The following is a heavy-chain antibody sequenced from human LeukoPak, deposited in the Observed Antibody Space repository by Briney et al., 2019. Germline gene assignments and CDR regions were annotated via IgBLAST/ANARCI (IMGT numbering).Heavy chain of an antibody. J-gene: IGHJ3*02. CDR2: IYYSGRT. CDR3: ARDRSGSSSLNAFDI. CDR1: GGSISRGDNY. D-gene: IGHD3-10*01. Sequence: SETLSLTCTVSGGSISRGDNYWSWIRQYPGKGLECIGYIYYSGRTYYNPSLKSRVTISIDTSRSQFSLRLSSVTAADMAVYCCARDRSGSSSLNAFDIWGQGTMVTVSS. V-gene: IGHV4-31*03.